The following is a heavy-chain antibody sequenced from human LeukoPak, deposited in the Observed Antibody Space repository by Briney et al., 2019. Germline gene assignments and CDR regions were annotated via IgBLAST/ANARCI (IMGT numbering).Heavy chain of an antibody. CDR1: GGSISGWY. Sequence: SETLSLTCSVSGGSISGWYWSWIRQPPGKGLEWIGHIYSSGSTNYNPSLKSRVTISIDTSKNQFSLQLSSVAAADTAVYYCAKETRLMGYSSGLGFNYWGQGTLVTVSS. CDR3: AKETRLMGYSSGLGFNY. J-gene: IGHJ4*02. CDR2: IYSSGST. V-gene: IGHV4-59*01. D-gene: IGHD6-19*01.